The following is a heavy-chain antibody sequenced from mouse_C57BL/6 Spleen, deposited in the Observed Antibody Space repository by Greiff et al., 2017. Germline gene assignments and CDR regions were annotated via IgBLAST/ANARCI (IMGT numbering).Heavy chain of an antibody. CDR2: IYIGNGYT. CDR1: GYTFTSYG. CDR3: ATNSGGYWYFDV. V-gene: IGHV1-58*01. J-gene: IGHJ1*03. Sequence: EVKLMESGAELVRPGSSVKMSCKTSGYTFTSYGINWVKQRPGQGLEWIGYIYIGNGYTEYNEKFKGKATLTSDTSSSTAYMQLSSLTSEDSAIXFCATNSGGYWYFDVWGTGTTVTVSS. D-gene: IGHD3-1*01.